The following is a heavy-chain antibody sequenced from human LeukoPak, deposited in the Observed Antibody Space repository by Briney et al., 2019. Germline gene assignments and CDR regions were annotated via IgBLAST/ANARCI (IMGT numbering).Heavy chain of an antibody. V-gene: IGHV5-51*01. D-gene: IGHD3-10*01. CDR2: FNPGDSDV. Sequence: GAALQISSKASGCTFTDYWVAWLRQLPGKGLEHVGVFNPGDSDVKYSPALRGQVSISADKSITTAYLQWSSLEASDTAIYYCARIKYSWDSSYKGWFDSWGQGTLITVTS. CDR3: ARIKYSWDSSYKGWFDS. CDR1: GCTFTDYW. J-gene: IGHJ5*01.